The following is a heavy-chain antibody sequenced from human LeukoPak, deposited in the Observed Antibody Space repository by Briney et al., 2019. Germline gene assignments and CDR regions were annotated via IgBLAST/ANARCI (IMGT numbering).Heavy chain of an antibody. Sequence: SETLSLTCTVSGGSISSYYWSWIRQPPGKGLVWIGYIYYSGSTNYNPSLKSRVTISVDTSKNQFSLKLSSVTAADTAVYYCARVSRIAVAGLFDYWGQGTLVTVSS. D-gene: IGHD6-19*01. CDR2: IYYSGST. CDR3: ARVSRIAVAGLFDY. CDR1: GGSISSYY. J-gene: IGHJ4*02. V-gene: IGHV4-59*01.